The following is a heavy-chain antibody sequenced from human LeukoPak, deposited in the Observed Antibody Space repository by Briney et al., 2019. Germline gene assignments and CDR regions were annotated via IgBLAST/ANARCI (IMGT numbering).Heavy chain of an antibody. V-gene: IGHV5-51*01. CDR3: AIPPGYCGNDCSFDH. CDR1: GSRFSNYW. J-gene: IGHJ4*02. CDR2: IYPGDYET. D-gene: IGHD2-21*02. Sequence: LGESLEISCEGSGSRFSNYWIGWVRQMPGKGLEWMGIIYPGDYETRYSPSFQGLVTISVDKSISTAYLQWSSLKASDTTMYYCAIPPGYCGNDCSFDHWGQGTLVTVSS.